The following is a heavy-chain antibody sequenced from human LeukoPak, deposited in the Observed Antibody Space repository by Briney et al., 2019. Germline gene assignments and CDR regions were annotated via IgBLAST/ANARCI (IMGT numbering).Heavy chain of an antibody. CDR2: IYYSGST. J-gene: IGHJ6*03. Sequence: SETLSLTCTVSGGSISSYYWSWIRQPPGKGLEWIGYIYYSGSTNYNPSLKSRVTISVDTSKNQFSLKLSSVTAADTAVYYCARDSVGGIVVVPAARPYYYYYYYMDVWGKGTTVTVSS. CDR3: ARDSVGGIVVVPAARPYYYYYYYMDV. V-gene: IGHV4-59*01. CDR1: GGSISSYY. D-gene: IGHD2-2*01.